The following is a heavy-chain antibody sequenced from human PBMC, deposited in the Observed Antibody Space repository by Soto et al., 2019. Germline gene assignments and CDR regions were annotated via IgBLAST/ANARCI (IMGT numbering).Heavy chain of an antibody. V-gene: IGHV1-69*02. J-gene: IGHJ4*02. D-gene: IGHD3-22*01. CDR2: IIPILGIA. Sequence: ASVKVSCKASGGTFSSYTISWVRQAPGQGLEWMGRIIPILGIANYAQKFQGRVTITADKSTSTAYMELRSLRSDDTAVYYCAHRNYYSIIGYYYYYFDFWGQGTLVTVSS. CDR3: AHRNYYSIIGYYYYYFDF. CDR1: GGTFSSYT.